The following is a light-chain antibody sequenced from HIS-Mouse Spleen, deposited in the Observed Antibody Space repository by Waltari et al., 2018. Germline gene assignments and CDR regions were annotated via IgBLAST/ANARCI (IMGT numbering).Light chain of an antibody. V-gene: IGLV1-47*01. CDR1: RSNIGSNY. CDR2: RNN. Sequence: QSVLTQPPSASGTPGQRVTISCSGSRSNIGSNYVYWYQQLPGTAPHLLIYRNNQRPSGVPDRFSGSKSGTSASLAISGLRSEDEADYYCAAWDDSLSGPVFGGGTKLTVL. CDR3: AAWDDSLSGPV. J-gene: IGLJ3*02.